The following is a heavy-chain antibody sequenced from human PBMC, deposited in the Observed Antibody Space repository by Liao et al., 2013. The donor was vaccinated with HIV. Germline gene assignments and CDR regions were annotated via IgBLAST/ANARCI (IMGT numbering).Heavy chain of an antibody. V-gene: IGHV4-4*07. CDR2: IYTSGTT. D-gene: IGHD3-3*01. J-gene: IGHJ6*03. CDR3: ARVLTIFGVDDYYYYMDV. CDR1: GGSISSYY. Sequence: QVQLQESGPGLVKPSETLSLTCTVSGGSISSYYWGWIRQPAGKGLEWIGRIYTSGTTNYNPFLKSRLTMSLDTSKNQFSLKLSSVTAADTAVYYCARVLTIFGVDDYYYYMDVWGKGTTVTVSS.